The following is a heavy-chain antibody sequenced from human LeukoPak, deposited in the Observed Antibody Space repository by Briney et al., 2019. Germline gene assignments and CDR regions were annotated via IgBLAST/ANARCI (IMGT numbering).Heavy chain of an antibody. D-gene: IGHD3-10*01. J-gene: IGHJ4*02. Sequence: GRSLRLSCAASGFTFDDYAMHWVRQAPGKGLEWVSGISWNSGSIGYADSVKGRFTISRDNAKNSLYLQMNSLRAEDTALYYCAKDGYYYGSGSLDYWGQGTLVTVSS. CDR3: AKDGYYYGSGSLDY. V-gene: IGHV3-9*01. CDR2: ISWNSGSI. CDR1: GFTFDDYA.